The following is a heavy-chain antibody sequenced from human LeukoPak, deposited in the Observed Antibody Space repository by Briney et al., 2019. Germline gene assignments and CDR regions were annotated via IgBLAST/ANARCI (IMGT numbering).Heavy chain of an antibody. D-gene: IGHD3-10*01. CDR2: FSGSGSST. CDR3: TKLAKYFYGSETYYFFEH. V-gene: IGHV3-23*01. Sequence: GGSLRLSCAASGFTFSSYAMSWVRQAPGKGLECISGFSGSGSSTYYADSVKGRFTISRDNSKNTLYLQMNSLRVEDTAVYYCTKLAKYFYGSETYYFFEHWGQGTPVTASS. CDR1: GFTFSSYA. J-gene: IGHJ4*02.